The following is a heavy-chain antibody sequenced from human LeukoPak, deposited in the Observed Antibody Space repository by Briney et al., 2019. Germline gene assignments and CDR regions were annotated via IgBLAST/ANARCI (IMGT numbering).Heavy chain of an antibody. Sequence: SETLSLTCAVYGGSFSGYYWSWIRQPPGKGLEWIGEINHSGSTNYNPSLKSRLTISVDTSHTQFSLRLSSVTAADTAVYYCARHFGYDDTSDYQGVPDHWGQGSLVTVSS. CDR3: ARHFGYDDTSDYQGVPDH. CDR2: INHSGST. V-gene: IGHV4-34*01. CDR1: GGSFSGYY. J-gene: IGHJ4*02. D-gene: IGHD3-22*01.